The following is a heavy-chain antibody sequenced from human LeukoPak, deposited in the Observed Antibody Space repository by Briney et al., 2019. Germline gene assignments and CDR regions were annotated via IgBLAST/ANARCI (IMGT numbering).Heavy chain of an antibody. Sequence: PSETLSLTCTVSGGSISSSSYYWSWIRQPAGKGLEWIGNIYTSGSTNYNPSLMSRVTMSVDTSKNQFSLELNSVTAADTAVYFCARDPAWGIIPRDAFDIWGQGTMVTLSS. V-gene: IGHV4-61*09. J-gene: IGHJ3*02. D-gene: IGHD7-27*01. CDR1: GGSISSSSYY. CDR2: IYTSGST. CDR3: ARDPAWGIIPRDAFDI.